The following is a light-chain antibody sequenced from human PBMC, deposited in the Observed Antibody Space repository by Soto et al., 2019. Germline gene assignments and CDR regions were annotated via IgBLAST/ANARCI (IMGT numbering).Light chain of an antibody. CDR1: QDMRNY. J-gene: IGKJ4*01. V-gene: IGKV1-33*01. CDR3: QQYDTLPPT. CDR2: GAS. Sequence: DIQMTQSPSSLSASVGDRVTITCQASQDMRNYLNWYQQKPGKAPKLLIYGASNLEAGVTPRFSGSGSGTEFSLTITSLQPEDIAVYYCQQYDTLPPTFGGGTKVDIK.